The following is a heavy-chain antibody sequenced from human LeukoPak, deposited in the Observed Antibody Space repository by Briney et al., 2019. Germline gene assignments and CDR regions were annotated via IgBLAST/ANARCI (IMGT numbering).Heavy chain of an antibody. CDR1: GFTFSSYS. D-gene: IGHD6-19*01. Sequence: GGSLRLSCAASGFTFSSYSMNWVRQAPGKGLEWVSSISSSSSYIYYADSVKGRFTISRDNAKNSLYLQMNSLRAEDTAVYYCAKESAVAGAWDYWGQGTLVTVSS. CDR2: ISSSSSYI. CDR3: AKESAVAGAWDY. V-gene: IGHV3-21*01. J-gene: IGHJ4*02.